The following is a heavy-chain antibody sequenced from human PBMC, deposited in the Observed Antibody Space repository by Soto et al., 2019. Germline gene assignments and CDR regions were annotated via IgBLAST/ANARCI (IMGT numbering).Heavy chain of an antibody. CDR1: GDSISSSSYY. CDR3: ARALLRYSDWLDPPVGYFDY. V-gene: IGHV4-39*01. CDR2: IYYSGST. D-gene: IGHD3-9*01. Sequence: SETLSLTCTVSGDSISSSSYYWGWIRQPPGKGLEWIGSIYYSGSTYYNPSLKSRVTISVDTSKNQFSLKLSSVTAADTAVYYCARALLRYSDWLDPPVGYFDYWGQGTLVTVSS. J-gene: IGHJ4*02.